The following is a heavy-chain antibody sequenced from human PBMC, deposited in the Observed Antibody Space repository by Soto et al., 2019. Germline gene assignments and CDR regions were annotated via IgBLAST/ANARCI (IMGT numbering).Heavy chain of an antibody. CDR2: IYWSGDE. J-gene: IGHJ3*02. V-gene: IGHV2-5*01. Sequence: SGPTLVDPTQTLTLTFSFSGFSLITVLVCVGWIRHSPGKALEWLALIYWSGDEHYRPSLKSRLSIIKDTSKNHVALIMTDMDPVDTATYYCARGLATLPVFAFDIWGQGTMVTVSS. D-gene: IGHD6-6*01. CDR1: GFSLITVLVC. CDR3: ARGLATLPVFAFDI.